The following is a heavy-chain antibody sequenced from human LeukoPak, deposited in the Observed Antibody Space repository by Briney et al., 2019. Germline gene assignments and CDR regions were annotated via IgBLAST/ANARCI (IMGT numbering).Heavy chain of an antibody. D-gene: IGHD4-17*01. CDR3: ARGGYGDYANYYYYGMDV. CDR1: GGSISSYY. CDR2: IYCSGST. V-gene: IGHV4-59*01. Sequence: SETLSVTCTVSGGSISSYYWSWIRQPPGNGLEWIGYIYCSGSTNYNPSLKSRVTISVDTSKNQFSLKLSSVTAADTAVYYCARGGYGDYANYYYYGMDVWGQGTTVTVSS. J-gene: IGHJ6*02.